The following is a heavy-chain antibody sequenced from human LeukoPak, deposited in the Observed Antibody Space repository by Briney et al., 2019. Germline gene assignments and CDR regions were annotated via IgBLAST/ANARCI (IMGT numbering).Heavy chain of an antibody. J-gene: IGHJ4*02. CDR2: INPNSGGT. CDR1: GYTFTGYY. V-gene: IGHV1-2*06. Sequence: ASVKVSCKASGYTFTGYYMHWVRQAPGQGLEWMGRINPNSGGTNYAQKFQGRVTTTRDTSISTAYMELSRLRSDDTAVYYCARYRYYDSSGTFDYWGQGTLVTVSS. CDR3: ARYRYYDSSGTFDY. D-gene: IGHD3-22*01.